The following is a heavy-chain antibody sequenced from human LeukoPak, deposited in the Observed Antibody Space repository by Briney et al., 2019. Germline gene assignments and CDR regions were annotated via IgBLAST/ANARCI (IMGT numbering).Heavy chain of an antibody. CDR3: ARVFEDIVVVVADSWFDP. J-gene: IGHJ5*02. CDR1: GYTFTGYY. D-gene: IGHD2-15*01. Sequence: ASVKVSCKASGYTFTGYYMHWVRQAPGQGLEWMGWINPNSGGTNYAQKFRGRVTMTRDTSISTAYMELSRLRSDDTAVYYCARVFEDIVVVVADSWFDPWGQGTLVTVSS. V-gene: IGHV1-2*02. CDR2: INPNSGGT.